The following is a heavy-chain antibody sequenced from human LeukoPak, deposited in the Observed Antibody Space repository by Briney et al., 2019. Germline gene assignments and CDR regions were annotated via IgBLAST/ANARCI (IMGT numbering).Heavy chain of an antibody. CDR2: ISSSSSYI. Sequence: GGSLRLSCAASGFTFSSFWMHWVRQAPGKGLVWVSSISSSSSYIYYADSVKGRFTISRDNAKNSLYLQMNSLRAEDTAVYYCARVQLRVPYDYWGQGTLVTVSS. J-gene: IGHJ4*02. CDR1: GFTFSSFW. V-gene: IGHV3-21*01. CDR3: ARVQLRVPYDY. D-gene: IGHD1-7*01.